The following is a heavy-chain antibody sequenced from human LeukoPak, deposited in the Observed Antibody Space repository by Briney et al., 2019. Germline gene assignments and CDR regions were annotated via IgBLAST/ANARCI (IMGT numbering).Heavy chain of an antibody. Sequence: GRSLRLSCAASGFTFSSYAMSWVRQAPGKGLEWVSAISGSGGSTYYADSVKGRFTISRDNSKNTLYLQMNSLRAEDTAVYYCARQSGKGDYFDYWGQGTLVTVSS. V-gene: IGHV3-23*01. CDR1: GFTFSSYA. J-gene: IGHJ4*02. CDR3: ARQSGKGDYFDY. CDR2: ISGSGGST. D-gene: IGHD5-12*01.